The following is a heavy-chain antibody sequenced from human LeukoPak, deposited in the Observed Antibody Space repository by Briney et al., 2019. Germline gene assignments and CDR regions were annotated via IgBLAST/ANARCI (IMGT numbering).Heavy chain of an antibody. J-gene: IGHJ4*02. CDR2: VNWNGGST. V-gene: IGHV3-20*04. CDR3: ARARSPTGELEPFDY. CDR1: GFKFDDYG. D-gene: IGHD1-1*01. Sequence: PGGSLRLSCEASGFKFDDYGMTWVRQAPGKGLEWVSGVNWNGGSTGYADSVKGRFTISRDNAKNSLNLQMNSLRVEDTALYYCARARSPTGELEPFDYWGQGTLVTVSS.